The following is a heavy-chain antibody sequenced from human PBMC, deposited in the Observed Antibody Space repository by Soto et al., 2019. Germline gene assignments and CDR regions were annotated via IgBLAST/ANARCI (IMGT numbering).Heavy chain of an antibody. CDR2: ILPLLGTA. Sequence: QEELVQSGAEVKKPGSSVNVSCKASEGTFSSYSITWVRQAPGQRLEWMGEILPLLGTANYAQKFQGRVTITGDKSTSTIYMGLSSLRSDDTAVYYCARDPVDLFGYMDVWGQGTTVTVSS. CDR3: ARDPVDLFGYMDV. V-gene: IGHV1-69*06. D-gene: IGHD6-25*01. CDR1: EGTFSSYS. J-gene: IGHJ6*02.